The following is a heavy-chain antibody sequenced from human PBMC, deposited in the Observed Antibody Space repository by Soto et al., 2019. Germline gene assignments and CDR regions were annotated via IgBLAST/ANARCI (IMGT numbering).Heavy chain of an antibody. J-gene: IGHJ4*02. D-gene: IGHD2-2*01. CDR2: IYHSGST. CDR1: GGSISSCGYS. V-gene: IGHV4-30-2*01. CDR3: ARVPDG. Sequence: SETLSLTCAVSGGSISSCGYSWSWIRQPPGKGLEWIGYIYHSGSTYYNPSLKSRVTISVDRSKNQFSLKLSSVTAADTAVYYCARVPDGWGQGTLVTVSS.